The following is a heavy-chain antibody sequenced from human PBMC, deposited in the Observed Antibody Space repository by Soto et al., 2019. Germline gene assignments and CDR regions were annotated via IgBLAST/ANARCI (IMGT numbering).Heavy chain of an antibody. V-gene: IGHV4-34*01. J-gene: IGHJ4*02. CDR3: ARLRTYGGYYFDY. Sequence: SETLSLTCAVYGGSFSGYYWSWIRQPPGKGLEWIGEINHSGSTNYNPPLKSRVTISVDTSKNQFSLKLSFVTAADTAVYYCARLRTYGGYYFDYWGQGTLVTVSS. CDR2: INHSGST. CDR1: GGSFSGYY. D-gene: IGHD5-12*01.